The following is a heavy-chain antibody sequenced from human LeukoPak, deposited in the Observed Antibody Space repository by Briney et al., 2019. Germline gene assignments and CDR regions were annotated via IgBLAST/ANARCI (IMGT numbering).Heavy chain of an antibody. J-gene: IGHJ4*02. CDR2: IIPILGIA. V-gene: IGHV1-69*04. D-gene: IGHD2-15*01. CDR1: GGTFSSYA. CDR3: ARDQCSGGSCYPGDY. Sequence: SVKVSCKASGGTFSSYAISWVRQAPGQGLEWTGRIIPILGIANYAQKFQGRVTITADKSTSTAYMELSSLRSEDTAVYYCARDQCSGGSCYPGDYWGQGTLVTVSS.